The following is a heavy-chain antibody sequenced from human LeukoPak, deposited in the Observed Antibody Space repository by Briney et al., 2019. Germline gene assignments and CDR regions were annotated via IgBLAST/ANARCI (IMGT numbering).Heavy chain of an antibody. D-gene: IGHD3-10*01. CDR1: GGSFSGYY. CDR3: ARDRGEFPDY. CDR2: IYHSGST. Sequence: PSETLSLTCAVYGGSFSGYYWSWIRQPPGKGLEWIGSIYHSGSTYYNPSLKSRVTISVDTSKNQFSLKLSSVTAADTAVYYCARDRGEFPDYWGQGTLVTVSS. V-gene: IGHV4-34*01. J-gene: IGHJ4*02.